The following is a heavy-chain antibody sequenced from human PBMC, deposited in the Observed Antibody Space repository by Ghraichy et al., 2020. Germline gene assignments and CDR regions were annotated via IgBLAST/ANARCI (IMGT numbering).Heavy chain of an antibody. J-gene: IGHJ6*03. CDR1: GGSFSGYY. Sequence: SETLSLTCAVFGGSFSGYYWSWIRQAPGKGLEWIGEIHHSGSTNYNPPLKSRVTISVDTSKNQFSLILSSVTAADTAVYYCARGLGTKFEGASRSAPHYYYYYYMDVWGKGTTVTVSS. CDR3: ARGLGTKFEGASRSAPHYYYYYYMDV. D-gene: IGHD7-27*01. V-gene: IGHV4-34*01. CDR2: IHHSGST.